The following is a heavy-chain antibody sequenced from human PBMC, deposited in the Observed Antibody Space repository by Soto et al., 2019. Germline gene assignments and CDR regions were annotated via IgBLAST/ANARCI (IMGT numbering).Heavy chain of an antibody. V-gene: IGHV1-69*01. CDR3: ATVGATFSDAFDI. Sequence: SVKLSWKACGVAFRSYASCWVEQDPGQGLEWMGGIIPIFGTANYAQKFQGRVAITADESTSTAYMELSSRRSEDTAVYYCATVGATFSDAFDIWGQGTMVTVPS. CDR2: IIPIFGTA. CDR1: GVAFRSYA. J-gene: IGHJ3*02. D-gene: IGHD1-26*01.